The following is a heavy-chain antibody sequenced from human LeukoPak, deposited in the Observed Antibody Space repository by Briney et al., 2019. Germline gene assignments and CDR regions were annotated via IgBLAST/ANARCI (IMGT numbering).Heavy chain of an antibody. D-gene: IGHD3-10*01. CDR1: GFPLFPYA. V-gene: IGHV3-30-3*01. J-gene: IGHJ4*02. CDR2: ISSDGTTE. CDR3: ARGRDSGSFIIDY. Sequence: GRSPKPPFSGSGFPLFPYAGHKGRPAPGKRVGRVAFISSDGTTEHYRDSVKGRFTLSRDNSKNTVSLQMNSLGTEDTAVYYCARGRDSGSFIIDYWGQGTLVTVSS.